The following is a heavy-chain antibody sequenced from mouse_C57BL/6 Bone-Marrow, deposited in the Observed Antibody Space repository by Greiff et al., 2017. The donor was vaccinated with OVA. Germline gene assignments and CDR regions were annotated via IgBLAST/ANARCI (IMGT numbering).Heavy chain of an antibody. D-gene: IGHD2-4*01. J-gene: IGHJ3*01. CDR2: INPNNGGT. Sequence: EVQLQQSGPELVKPGASVKISCKASGYTFTDYYMNWVQQSHGKSLEWIGDINPNNGGTSYNQKFKGKATMTVDKSSSTAYMELRSLTSEDTAVYYCARPYYDYDWFAYWGQGTLVTVSA. CDR1: GYTFTDYY. V-gene: IGHV1-26*01. CDR3: ARPYYDYDWFAY.